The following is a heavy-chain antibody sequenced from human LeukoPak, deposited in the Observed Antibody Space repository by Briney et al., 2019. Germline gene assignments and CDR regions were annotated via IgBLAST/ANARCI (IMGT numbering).Heavy chain of an antibody. D-gene: IGHD3-10*01. Sequence: GGSLRLSCAASGFTFSSYWMHWVRQVPGKGLVWVSRINSDGSSTSYADSVKGRFTISRDNAKNTLYVQMNSLRAEDTAVYYCPTASGHAFAIGGRGPMVTVPS. J-gene: IGHJ3*02. CDR3: PTASGHAFAI. CDR2: INSDGSST. CDR1: GFTFSSYW. V-gene: IGHV3-74*01.